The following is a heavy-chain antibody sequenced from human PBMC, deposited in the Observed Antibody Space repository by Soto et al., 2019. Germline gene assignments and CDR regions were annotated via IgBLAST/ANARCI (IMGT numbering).Heavy chain of an antibody. CDR1: GGSTIIDNY. V-gene: IGHV4-30-4*01. CDR2: IYYSGNT. Sequence: PAETLSLTCTVSGGSTIIDNYWSWILHPPLKGLEWIGHIYYSGNTDYNPSLKSRLAISIDTSKNQFSLKLSSVTAADTAVYFCAREGGESSDGLYYFDSWGQGSLVTVSS. D-gene: IGHD3-16*01. CDR3: AREGGESSDGLYYFDS. J-gene: IGHJ4*02.